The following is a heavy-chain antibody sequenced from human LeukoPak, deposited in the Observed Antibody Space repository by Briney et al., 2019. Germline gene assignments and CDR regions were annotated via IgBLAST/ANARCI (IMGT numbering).Heavy chain of an antibody. CDR1: GFTVSRNY. J-gene: IGHJ4*02. CDR2: IYRGGST. V-gene: IGHV3-53*01. CDR3: AGELGSSGHGY. D-gene: IGHD6-19*01. Sequence: GGSLRLSCAASGFTVSRNYMSWVRQARGKGREWVSTIYRGGSTSYADSVKGRFTISRDNSKNTLYLQMNSLRAEDTAVYYCAGELGSSGHGYWGQGTLVTVSS.